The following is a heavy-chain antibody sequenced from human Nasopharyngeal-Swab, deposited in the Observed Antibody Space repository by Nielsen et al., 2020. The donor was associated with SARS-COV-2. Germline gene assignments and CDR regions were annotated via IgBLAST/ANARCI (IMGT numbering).Heavy chain of an antibody. Sequence: GGSLRLSCAASGFTLDDYDMHWGRQAPGKGLEGVAVISGDSESTHYADSVKGRFTISRDNSKNSLYLQMNSLRTDDTALYYCAKVDFWSNYMDVWGEGTTVTVSS. D-gene: IGHD3-3*01. CDR1: GFTLDDYD. V-gene: IGHV3-43*02. CDR3: AKVDFWSNYMDV. J-gene: IGHJ6*03. CDR2: ISGDSEST.